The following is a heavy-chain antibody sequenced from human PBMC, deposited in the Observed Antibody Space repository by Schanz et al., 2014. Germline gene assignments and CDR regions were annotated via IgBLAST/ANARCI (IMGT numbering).Heavy chain of an antibody. Sequence: EVQLVESGGGLVQPGGSLRLSCAASGFSFSRYSMNWVRQAPGKGLEWISYITYNGGTIYYADSVKGRFTISRDNAKNSLYLEMNSLRAEDTAVYYCARGGPAYYFDDWGQGTLVTVSS. V-gene: IGHV3-48*01. J-gene: IGHJ4*02. CDR1: GFSFSRYS. CDR3: ARGGPAYYFDD. CDR2: ITYNGGTI.